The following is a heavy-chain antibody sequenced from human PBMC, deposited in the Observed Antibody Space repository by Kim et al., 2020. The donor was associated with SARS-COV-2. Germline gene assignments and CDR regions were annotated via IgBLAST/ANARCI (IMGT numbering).Heavy chain of an antibody. D-gene: IGHD6-6*01. CDR3: ARDQNDPTSSSYGMDV. J-gene: IGHJ6*02. Sequence: ASVKVSCKASGYTFTSYGISWVRQAPGQGLEWMGWISAYNGNTNYAQKLQGRVTMTTDTSTSTAYMELRSLRSDDTAVYYCARDQNDPTSSSYGMDVWGQGTTVTVSS. V-gene: IGHV1-18*01. CDR1: GYTFTSYG. CDR2: ISAYNGNT.